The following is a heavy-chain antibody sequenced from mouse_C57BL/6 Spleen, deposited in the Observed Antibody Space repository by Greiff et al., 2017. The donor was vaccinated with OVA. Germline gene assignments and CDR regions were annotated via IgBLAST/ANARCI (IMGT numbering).Heavy chain of an antibody. CDR1: GYSITSGYD. D-gene: IGHD1-1*01. Sequence: EVQLQESGPGMVKPSQSLSLTCTVTGYSITSGYDWHWIRHFPGNKLEWMGYISYSGSTNYNPSLKSRISITHDTSKNHFFLKLNSVTTEDTATYYCARRGNGSSPHWYFDVWGTGTTVTVSS. CDR3: ARRGNGSSPHWYFDV. J-gene: IGHJ1*03. V-gene: IGHV3-1*01. CDR2: ISYSGST.